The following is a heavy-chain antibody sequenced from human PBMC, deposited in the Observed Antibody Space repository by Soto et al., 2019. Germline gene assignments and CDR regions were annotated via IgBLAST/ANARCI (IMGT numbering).Heavy chain of an antibody. J-gene: IGHJ4*02. D-gene: IGHD6-19*01. Sequence: QVQLVQSGAEVKKPGASVKVSCKASGYTFTSYAMHWVRQAPGQRLEWMGWINAGNGNTKYSQKFQGRVTITRDTSASTAYMELSSLRSEDTAVYYCARGGLVSSGWVDYWGQGTLVTVSS. V-gene: IGHV1-3*01. CDR2: INAGNGNT. CDR1: GYTFTSYA. CDR3: ARGGLVSSGWVDY.